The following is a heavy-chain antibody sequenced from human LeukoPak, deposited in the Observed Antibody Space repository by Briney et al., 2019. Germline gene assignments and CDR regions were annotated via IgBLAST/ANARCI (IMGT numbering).Heavy chain of an antibody. CDR1: GFTFSDYY. V-gene: IGHV3-11*01. Sequence: GGSLRLSCAASGFTFSDYYMSWIRQAPGKGLEWVSYISSSGSTIYYANSVKGRFAISRDNAKNSLYLQMNSLRAEDTAVYYCARESYKAPFDYWGQGTLVTVPS. J-gene: IGHJ4*02. CDR2: ISSSGSTI. D-gene: IGHD5-24*01. CDR3: ARESYKAPFDY.